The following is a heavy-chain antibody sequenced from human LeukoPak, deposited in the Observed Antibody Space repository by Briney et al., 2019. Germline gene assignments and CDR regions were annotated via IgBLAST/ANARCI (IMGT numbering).Heavy chain of an antibody. V-gene: IGHV4-4*02. J-gene: IGHJ4*02. Sequence: SETLSLTCAVSGGSISSSNWWSWVRQPPGKGLEWIGSIYHSGSTYYNPSLKSRVTISVDTSKNHFSLKLSSVTAADTAMYYCARGPYGTFDYWGQGTLVTVSS. D-gene: IGHD4-17*01. CDR2: IYHSGST. CDR3: ARGPYGTFDY. CDR1: GGSISSSNW.